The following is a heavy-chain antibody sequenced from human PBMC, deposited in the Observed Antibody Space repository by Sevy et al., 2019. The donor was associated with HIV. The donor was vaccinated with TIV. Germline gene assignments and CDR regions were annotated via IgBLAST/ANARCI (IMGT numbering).Heavy chain of an antibody. V-gene: IGHV4-61*08. CDR3: ARDLRVATASGGMDV. D-gene: IGHD6-13*01. CDR2: ISYIGST. Sequence: SETLSLTCAVSGGSVSSGDYYWSWIRQPPGKELEWIGYISYIGSTNYNPSLKSRVTISVDTSKNQFSLTLSSVTAADTAVYYCARDLRVATASGGMDVWGQGTTVTVSS. J-gene: IGHJ6*02. CDR1: GGSVSSGDYY.